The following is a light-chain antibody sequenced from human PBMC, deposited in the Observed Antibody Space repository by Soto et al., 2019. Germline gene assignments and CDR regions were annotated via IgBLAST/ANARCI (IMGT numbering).Light chain of an antibody. CDR1: RSINSNF. Sequence: EIVMTQSPGTLSLSPGEGATLSCRASRSINSNFLAWYQQKPGQAPSLLTYGASSRATDVPDRFSASGSGTDFALTISRLEPEDFAVYYCQQYGSSSTFGQGTRLEIK. J-gene: IGKJ5*01. CDR2: GAS. CDR3: QQYGSSST. V-gene: IGKV3-20*01.